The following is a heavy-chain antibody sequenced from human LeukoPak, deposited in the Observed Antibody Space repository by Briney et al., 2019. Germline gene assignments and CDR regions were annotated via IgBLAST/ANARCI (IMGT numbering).Heavy chain of an antibody. D-gene: IGHD6-13*01. Sequence: ASVKVSCKASGYTFTSYAMHWVRQAPGQRLEWMGWINAGNGNTKYSQKFQGRVTITRDTSASTAYMELSRLRSDDTAVYYCAREAAAGYDFDYWGQGTLVTVSS. CDR1: GYTFTSYA. J-gene: IGHJ4*02. CDR2: INAGNGNT. CDR3: AREAAAGYDFDY. V-gene: IGHV1-3*01.